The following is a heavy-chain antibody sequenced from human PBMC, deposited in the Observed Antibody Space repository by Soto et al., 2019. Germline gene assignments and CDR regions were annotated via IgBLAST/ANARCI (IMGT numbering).Heavy chain of an antibody. CDR2: INPSGGST. D-gene: IGHD2-2*01. V-gene: IGHV1-46*01. J-gene: IGHJ6*02. CDR1: GYTFTSYY. CDR3: AREGLVLVPTTVNSDYYYYAMDV. Sequence: ASVKVSCKASGYTFTSYYMHWVRQAPGQGLEWMGIINPSGGSTSYAQKFQGRVTITADESTSTAYMELSSLRSEDTAVYYCAREGLVLVPTTVNSDYYYYAMDVWRQGTTVTVSS.